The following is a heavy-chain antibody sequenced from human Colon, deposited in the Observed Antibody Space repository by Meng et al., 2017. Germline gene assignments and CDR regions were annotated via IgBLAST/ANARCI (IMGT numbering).Heavy chain of an antibody. CDR2: MSYTGST. J-gene: IGHJ4*02. Sequence: SETLSLTCNVSGDPMSRFSWSWIRQAPGKGLQWIGYMSYTGSTSYNPSLKSRVAISIDTTKKQFSLKLSSVTAADTAVYYCARGQHYSNSWYYFDFWGQGSLDTVSS. CDR3: ARGQHYSNSWYYFDF. D-gene: IGHD6-13*01. CDR1: GDPMSRFS. V-gene: IGHV4-59*01.